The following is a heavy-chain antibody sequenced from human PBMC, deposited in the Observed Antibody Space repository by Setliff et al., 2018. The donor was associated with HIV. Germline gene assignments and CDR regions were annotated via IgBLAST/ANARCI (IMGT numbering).Heavy chain of an antibody. CDR2: INVGKGDT. CDR1: GYTLTEVS. D-gene: IGHD2-15*01. CDR3: ARGALLAVFDFDH. V-gene: IGHV1-3*01. Sequence: ASVKVSCKISGYTLTEVSMHWVRQAPGKGLEWMGWINVGKGDTKYSQELQGRITLSTDTSANTAYMELSSLRSDDTAVYFCARGALLAVFDFDHWGHGTLVTVSS. J-gene: IGHJ4*01.